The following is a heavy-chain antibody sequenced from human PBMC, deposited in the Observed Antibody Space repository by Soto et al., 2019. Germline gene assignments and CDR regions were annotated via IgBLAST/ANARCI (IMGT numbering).Heavy chain of an antibody. CDR1: CGSISSGYYY. CDR2: INHSGST. D-gene: IGHD3-3*01. J-gene: IGHJ6*02. Sequence: SETLSLTCSVSCGSISSGYYYWSWIRQPPGKGLEWIGEINHSGSTNYNPSLKSRVTISVDTSKNQFSLKLSSVTAADTAVYYCARVSRITIFGVVITAVYGMDVWGQGTTVTVSS. V-gene: IGHV4-39*07. CDR3: ARVSRITIFGVVITAVYGMDV.